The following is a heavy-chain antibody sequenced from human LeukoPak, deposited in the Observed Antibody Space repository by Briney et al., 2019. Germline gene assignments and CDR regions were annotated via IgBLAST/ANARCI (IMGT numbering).Heavy chain of an antibody. CDR2: IYSDGST. V-gene: IGHV3-66*01. D-gene: IGHD2-15*01. CDR1: GFTVSSNY. CDR3: ARDLGYCSGGTCYVGYFDY. J-gene: IGHJ4*02. Sequence: GGSLRLSCAASGFTVSSNYMSWVRQAPGKGLEWVSLIYSDGSTYYADSVRGRFTISRDNSKNTLYLQMNSLRAEDTAVYFCARDLGYCSGGTCYVGYFDYWGQGTLDTVS.